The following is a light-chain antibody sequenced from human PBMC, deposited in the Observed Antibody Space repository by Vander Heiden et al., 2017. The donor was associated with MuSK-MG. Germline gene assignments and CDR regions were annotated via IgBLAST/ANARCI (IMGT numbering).Light chain of an antibody. CDR1: QLVSSY. V-gene: IGKV3-11*01. J-gene: IGKJ3*01. Sequence: SPATLSLSPGESATLSCRASQLVSSYLAWYQQKPGQAPRLLIYDASNRATGIPARFSGSGSGTDFTLTISSLEPEDFAVYYCQQRSNWPPRFGPGTKVDIK. CDR2: DAS. CDR3: QQRSNWPPR.